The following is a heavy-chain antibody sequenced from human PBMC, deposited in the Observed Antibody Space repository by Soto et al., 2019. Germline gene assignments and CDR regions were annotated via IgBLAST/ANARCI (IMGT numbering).Heavy chain of an antibody. D-gene: IGHD5-12*01. CDR3: VKEGQSGIDWGGFDI. Sequence: LRLSCAVSGFTFSGYGMSWVRQAPGKGLEWVSAISSSAISKYYADSVKGRFTISRDNSKNIMYLQLNSLRAEDTAVYYCVKEGQSGIDWGGFDIWGQGTMVTVSS. J-gene: IGHJ3*02. V-gene: IGHV3-23*01. CDR2: ISSSAISK. CDR1: GFTFSGYG.